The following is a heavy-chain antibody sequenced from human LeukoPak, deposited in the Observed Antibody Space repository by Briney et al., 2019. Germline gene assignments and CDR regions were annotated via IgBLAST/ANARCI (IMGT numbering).Heavy chain of an antibody. J-gene: IGHJ4*02. D-gene: IGHD5-18*01. CDR3: TKSRGYSYVSHFDY. Sequence: GGSLRLSCAASGFTFDDYGMNWVRQAPGKGLEWVSGISWNSGTIAYADSVKGRFTISRDSAKNSLYLQMNSLRPEDTALYYCTKSRGYSYVSHFDYWGQGTLVTVSS. V-gene: IGHV3-9*01. CDR1: GFTFDDYG. CDR2: ISWNSGTI.